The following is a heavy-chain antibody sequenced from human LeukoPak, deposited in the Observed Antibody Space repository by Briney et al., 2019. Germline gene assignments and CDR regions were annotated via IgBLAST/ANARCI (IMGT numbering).Heavy chain of an antibody. V-gene: IGHV2-5*01. D-gene: IGHD3-16*01. Sequence: ESGPTLVKPTQTLTLTCTFSGFSLSTSGVGVGWIRQPPGKALEWLALIYWNDDKRYSPSLKSRLTITKDTSKNRVVIKMQNMDLVDKDTYYCAQRRYDYVWGSYQFDYWGQGTLVTVSS. J-gene: IGHJ4*02. CDR3: AQRRYDYVWGSYQFDY. CDR1: GFSLSTSGVG. CDR2: IYWNDDK.